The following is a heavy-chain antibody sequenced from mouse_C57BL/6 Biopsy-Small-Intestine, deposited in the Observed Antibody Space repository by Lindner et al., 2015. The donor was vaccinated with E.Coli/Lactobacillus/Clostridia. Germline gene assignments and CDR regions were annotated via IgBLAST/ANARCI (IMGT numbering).Heavy chain of an antibody. J-gene: IGHJ3*01. V-gene: IGHV1-14*01. D-gene: IGHD2-5*01. CDR3: AGWYYSNYEWFPY. CDR2: INPYNDGT. Sequence: VQLQESGPELVKPGASVKMSCKTSGYTFTSYVMHWVKQKPGQGLEWIGYINPYNDGTKYNEKFKGKATLTSDISSSTAYMELSSLTSEDSAVYYCAGWYYSNYEWFPYWGQGTLVTVFA. CDR1: GYTFTSYV.